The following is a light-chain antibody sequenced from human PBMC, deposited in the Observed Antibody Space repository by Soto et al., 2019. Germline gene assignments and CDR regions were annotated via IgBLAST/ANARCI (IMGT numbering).Light chain of an antibody. V-gene: IGKV1-9*01. J-gene: IGKJ1*01. CDR1: QGVRSY. Sequence: IQLTQSPSSLSASVGDRVTITCRASQGVRSYLAWFQQRPGKAPKLLIFGASTLQNGVPARFSGGGFGTEFTLTISSLQPDDFATYYCQQYNSYSPETFGQGTKVDI. CDR3: QQYNSYSPET. CDR2: GAS.